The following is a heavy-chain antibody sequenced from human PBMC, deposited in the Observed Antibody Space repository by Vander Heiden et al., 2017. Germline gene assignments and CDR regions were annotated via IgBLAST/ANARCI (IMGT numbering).Heavy chain of an antibody. CDR1: RTNLRHYA. D-gene: IGHD3-10*01. Sequence: VQLVDSGGGLVQPGRSLRYPCEAFRTNLRHYAMTGVRQAPGKGLEWVSTISGSGNDADYAGSVKGRFIISRDNSKNTLYLQMNSLRAGDTALYYCAKEGLWYGGNWFDPWGQGTLVTVSS. V-gene: IGHV3-23*04. CDR2: ISGSGNDA. CDR3: AKEGLWYGGNWFDP. J-gene: IGHJ5*01.